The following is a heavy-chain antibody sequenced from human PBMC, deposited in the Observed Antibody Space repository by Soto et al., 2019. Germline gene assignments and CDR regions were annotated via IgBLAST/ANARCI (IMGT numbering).Heavy chain of an antibody. CDR2: IYYSGST. V-gene: IGHV4-4*02. CDR3: ARDRATYYDILTGVSAYYGMDV. CDR1: SGSISSSNW. D-gene: IGHD3-9*01. J-gene: IGHJ6*02. Sequence: SETLSLTCAVSSGSISSSNWWSWVRQPPGKGLEWIGYIYYSGSTYYNPSLKSRVTISVDTSKNQFSLKLSSVTAAGTAVYYCARDRATYYDILTGVSAYYGMDVWGQGTTVTVSS.